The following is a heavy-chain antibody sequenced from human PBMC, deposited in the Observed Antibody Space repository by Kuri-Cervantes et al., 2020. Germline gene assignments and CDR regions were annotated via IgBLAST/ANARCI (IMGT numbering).Heavy chain of an antibody. D-gene: IGHD3-10*01. CDR2: INHSGST. CDR3: ARVRKYYYGSGSCFDY. CDR1: GGSFSGYY. V-gene: IGHV4-34*01. J-gene: IGHJ4*02. Sequence: SETLSLTCAVYGGSFSGYYWSWIRQPPGKGLEWIGEINHSGSTNYNPSLKSRVTISVDTSKNQFSLKLSSVTAADTAVYYCARVRKYYYGSGSCFDYWGQGTLVTVSS.